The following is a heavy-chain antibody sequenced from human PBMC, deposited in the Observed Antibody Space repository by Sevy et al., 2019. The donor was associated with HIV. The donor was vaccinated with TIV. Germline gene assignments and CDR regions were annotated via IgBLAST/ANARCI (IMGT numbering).Heavy chain of an antibody. J-gene: IGHJ4*02. CDR2: FDPEDGET. D-gene: IGHD3-22*01. V-gene: IGHV1-24*01. Sequence: ASVKVSCKVSGYTLTELSMHWVRQAPGKGLEWMGGFDPEDGETIYAQKFQGRVTMTGDTSTDTAYMERSSLRYEDTAVYYCATADRDYYESSGYYRVFDYWGQGTLVTVSS. CDR3: ATADRDYYESSGYYRVFDY. CDR1: GYTLTELS.